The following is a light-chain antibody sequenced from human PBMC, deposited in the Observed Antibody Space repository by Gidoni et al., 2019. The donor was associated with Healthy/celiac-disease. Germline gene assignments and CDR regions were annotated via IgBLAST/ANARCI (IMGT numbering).Light chain of an antibody. V-gene: IGKV3-11*01. J-gene: IGKJ5*01. CDR1: QSVSSY. CDR3: QQRSNWPAIT. CDR2: DAS. Sequence: EIGWTESPPTLSLSPGERVTLSCRASQSVSSYLAWYQQKPGQAPRLLIYDASNRATGIPARFSGSGSGTDFTLTISSLEPEDFAVYYCQQRSNWPAITFGQGTRLEIK.